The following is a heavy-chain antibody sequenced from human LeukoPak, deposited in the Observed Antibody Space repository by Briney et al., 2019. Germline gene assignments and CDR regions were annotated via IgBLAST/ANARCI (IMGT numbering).Heavy chain of an antibody. V-gene: IGHV1-46*01. CDR3: AREGPETYNFDF. Sequence: GASVKVSCKTSGYTFTNYYMHWVRQAPGQGSEWMGITRPSSGRTSYPQKFQGRVTMTWDMSTSTFYMELSSLTSDDTAVYYCAREGPETYNFDFWGQGTLVTVSS. D-gene: IGHD1-14*01. CDR2: TRPSSGRT. CDR1: GYTFTNYY. J-gene: IGHJ4*02.